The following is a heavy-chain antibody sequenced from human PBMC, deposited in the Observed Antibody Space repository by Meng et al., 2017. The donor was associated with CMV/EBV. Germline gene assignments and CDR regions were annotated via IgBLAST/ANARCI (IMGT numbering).Heavy chain of an antibody. CDR1: GYTFTRFH. CDR2: IIPSSGST. D-gene: IGHD2-8*01. CDR3: ARDLMGPSS. V-gene: IGHV1-46*01. J-gene: IGHJ4*02. Sequence: ASVKVSCKTSGYTFTRFHMHWVRQAPGQGLEWMGKIIPSSGSTTYAPRFQGRVTMTRDTSTSTVYMELNSLRSEDTAVYYCARDLMGPSSWGQGTLVTVSS.